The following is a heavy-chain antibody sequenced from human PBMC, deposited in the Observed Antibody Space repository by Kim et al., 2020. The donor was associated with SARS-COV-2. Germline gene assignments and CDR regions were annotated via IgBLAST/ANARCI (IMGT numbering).Heavy chain of an antibody. J-gene: IGHJ6*02. CDR1: GYTFASHA. CDR3: ARDRWGINTNRWRTTDFAFDV. D-gene: IGHD1-1*01. V-gene: IGHV7-4-1*02. CDR2: INTNTGKP. Sequence: ASVKVSCKASGYTFASHALNWVRQAPGQGLEWIGWINTNTGKPTYAQGFTGRFVFSLDTSVSKAFLEINSLESDDTGIFYCARDRWGINTNRWRTTDFAFDVWGQGTTVTVSS.